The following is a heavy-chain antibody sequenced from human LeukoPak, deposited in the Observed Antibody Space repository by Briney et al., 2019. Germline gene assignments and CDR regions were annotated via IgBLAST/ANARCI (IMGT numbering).Heavy chain of an antibody. J-gene: IGHJ4*02. V-gene: IGHV4-38-2*02. CDR2: IYHSGST. D-gene: IGHD3-9*01. CDR3: ASWWDDILAEGDY. CDR1: GYSISSGYY. Sequence: SETLSLTCTVSGYSISSGYYWGWIRQPPGEGLEWIGSIYHSGSTYYNPSLKSRVTISVDTSKNQFSLKLSSVTAADTAVYYCASWWDDILAEGDYWGQGTLVTVSS.